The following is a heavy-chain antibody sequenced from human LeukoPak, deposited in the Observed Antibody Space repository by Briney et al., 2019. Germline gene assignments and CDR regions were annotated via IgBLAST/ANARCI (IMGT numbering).Heavy chain of an antibody. CDR3: AKGWNNSSWYAGYYDF. CDR2: ISSSGGST. D-gene: IGHD6-13*01. J-gene: IGHJ4*02. CDR1: GFTFSNSA. V-gene: IGHV3-23*01. Sequence: PGGSLRLSCAASGFTFSNSAMSWVRQAPGKGLEWVSGISSSGGSTYYADSVNGRFTISRDNAKNSLYLQMNSLRAEDTALYYCAKGWNNSSWYAGYYDFWGQGTLATVSS.